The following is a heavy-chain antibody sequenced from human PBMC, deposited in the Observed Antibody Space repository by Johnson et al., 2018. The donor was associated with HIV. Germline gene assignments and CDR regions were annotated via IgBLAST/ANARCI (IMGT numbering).Heavy chain of an antibody. CDR2: IKNKANSYTT. CDR3: AKVRDGYNSVGVAFDI. Sequence: EVQLVESGGGLVQPGGSLRLSCAASGFTFSDHYMDWVRQAPGKGLEWVGRIKNKANSYTTEYAASVKGRFTISRDDSKNSLYLQMSSLKTEDTAVYYCAKVRDGYNSVGVAFDIWGQGTMVTVSS. V-gene: IGHV3-72*01. CDR1: GFTFSDHY. D-gene: IGHD5-24*01. J-gene: IGHJ3*02.